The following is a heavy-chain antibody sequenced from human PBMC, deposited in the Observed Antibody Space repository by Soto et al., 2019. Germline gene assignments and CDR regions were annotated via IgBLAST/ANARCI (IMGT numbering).Heavy chain of an antibody. J-gene: IGHJ6*02. V-gene: IGHV3-30*18. D-gene: IGHD3-3*01. CDR3: AKDTYYDFWSGYLGYYYGMDV. CDR2: ISYDGSNK. CDR1: GFTFSSYG. Sequence: QVQLVESGGGVVQPGRSLRLSCAASGFTFSSYGMHWVRQAPGKGLEWVAVISYDGSNKYYADSVKGRFTISRDNSKNXLXLXXNSLRAEDTAVYYCAKDTYYDFWSGYLGYYYGMDVWGQGTTVTVSS.